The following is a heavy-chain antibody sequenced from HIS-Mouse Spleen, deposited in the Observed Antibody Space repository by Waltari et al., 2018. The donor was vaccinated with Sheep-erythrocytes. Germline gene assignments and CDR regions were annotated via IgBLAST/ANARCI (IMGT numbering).Heavy chain of an antibody. V-gene: IGHV4-30-4*01. CDR3: ARALANWGSSFDY. J-gene: IGHJ4*02. Sequence: QVQLQESGPGLVKPSQTLSLTCTVSGGSISSGVYYWSWIRQPPGKGLEWFGYIYYSGSTYYHPSLKSRVTISVDTSKNQFSLKLSSVTAADTAVYYCARALANWGSSFDYWGQGTLVTVSS. CDR1: GGSISSGVYY. CDR2: IYYSGST. D-gene: IGHD7-27*01.